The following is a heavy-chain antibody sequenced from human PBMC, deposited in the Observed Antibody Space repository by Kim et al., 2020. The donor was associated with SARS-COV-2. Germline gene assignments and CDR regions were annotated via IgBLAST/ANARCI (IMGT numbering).Heavy chain of an antibody. CDR2: INWNGGST. D-gene: IGHD3-9*01. CDR1: GFTFDDYG. CDR3: ARDLGLGSRLRYFDWPPPYGMDV. V-gene: IGHV3-20*01. Sequence: GGSLRLSCAASGFTFDDYGMSWVRQAPGKGLEWVSGINWNGGSTGYADSVKGRFTISRDNAKNSLYLQMNSLRAEDTALYHCARDLGLGSRLRYFDWPPPYGMDVWGQGTTVTVSS. J-gene: IGHJ6*02.